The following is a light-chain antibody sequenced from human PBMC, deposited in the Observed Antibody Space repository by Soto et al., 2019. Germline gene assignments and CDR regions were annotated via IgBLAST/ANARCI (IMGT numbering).Light chain of an antibody. J-gene: IGKJ1*01. CDR3: QQYNTYTAT. V-gene: IGKV1-5*03. Sequence: DIQMTQSPSTLSASVGDRVTITCRASQTISYFLAWYQQKPGKAPNLLIYKASTLKSGVPSRFHGSGSGTEFTLTISSLQPDDFATYYCQQYNTYTATFGQGTKVEIK. CDR1: QTISYF. CDR2: KAS.